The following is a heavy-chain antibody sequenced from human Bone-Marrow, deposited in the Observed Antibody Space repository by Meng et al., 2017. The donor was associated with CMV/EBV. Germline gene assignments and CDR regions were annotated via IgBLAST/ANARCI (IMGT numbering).Heavy chain of an antibody. V-gene: IGHV3-21*01. Sequence: GGSLRLSCAASGFTFRKYTMNWVRRAPGKGLEWVSSISSSGGTIQYSDSVKGRFTISRDNAKNSLYLQMNSLRAEDTAVYYCARGQRAVRGVDAFDIWGQGTMVTVSS. CDR1: GFTFRKYT. J-gene: IGHJ3*02. CDR2: ISSSGGTI. CDR3: ARGQRAVRGVDAFDI. D-gene: IGHD3-10*01.